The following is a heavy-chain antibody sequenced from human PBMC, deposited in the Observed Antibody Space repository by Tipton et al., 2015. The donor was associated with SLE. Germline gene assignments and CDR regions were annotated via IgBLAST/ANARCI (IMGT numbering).Heavy chain of an antibody. J-gene: IGHJ5*01. Sequence: TLSLTCTVSGGSISSSSYYWGWIRQPPGKGLEWIGSIYYSGSTYYNASLKSRVTTSVDTSKNQFSLKLSSVTAADTAVYYCARGGCSSTSCYTGGLFDSWGQGTLVTVSS. CDR3: ARGGCSSTSCYTGGLFDS. V-gene: IGHV4-39*07. D-gene: IGHD2-2*02. CDR2: IYYSGST. CDR1: GGSISSSSYY.